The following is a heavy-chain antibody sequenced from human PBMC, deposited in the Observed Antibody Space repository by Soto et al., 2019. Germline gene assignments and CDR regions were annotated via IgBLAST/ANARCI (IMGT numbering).Heavy chain of an antibody. CDR1: GFTFSSYG. Sequence: GGSLRLSCAASGFTFSSYGVHWVRQAPGKGLEWVALISYDGTDKYYADSVKGRFSISRDNSKNTLYLQMNSLRAEDTAVYFCAKSRVSGGWSIGFWGQGTLVTVSS. D-gene: IGHD6-19*01. CDR3: AKSRVSGGWSIGF. J-gene: IGHJ4*02. V-gene: IGHV3-30*18. CDR2: ISYDGTDK.